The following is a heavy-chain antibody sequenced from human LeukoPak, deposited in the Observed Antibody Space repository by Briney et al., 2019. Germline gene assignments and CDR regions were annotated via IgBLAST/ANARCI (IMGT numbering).Heavy chain of an antibody. CDR2: IYYSGST. CDR1: GGSFSGYY. V-gene: IGHV4-59*08. CDR3: ARYGSGSTWFDP. Sequence: WETLSLTCAVYGGSFSGYYWSWIRQSPGKGLEWIGYIYYSGSTNYNPSLKSRVTISVDTSKNHFSLRLSSVTAADTAVYYCARYGSGSTWFDPWGQGTLVTVSS. D-gene: IGHD3-10*01. J-gene: IGHJ5*02.